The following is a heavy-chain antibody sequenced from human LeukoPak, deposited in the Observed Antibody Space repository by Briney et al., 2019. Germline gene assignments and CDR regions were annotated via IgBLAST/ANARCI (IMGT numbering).Heavy chain of an antibody. CDR3: ARMYYDFWSGIRGDDYSYLDV. V-gene: IGHV3-64*01. Sequence: PVGSLRLSCAASGLTFSSYAMHWVRQAPGKGLEYVSAISSNGGSTYYANSVKGRFTISRDNSKNTLYLQMGSLRAEDMAVYYCARMYYDFWSGIRGDDYSYLDVWGKGTTVTVSS. CDR1: GLTFSSYA. D-gene: IGHD3-3*01. CDR2: ISSNGGST. J-gene: IGHJ6*03.